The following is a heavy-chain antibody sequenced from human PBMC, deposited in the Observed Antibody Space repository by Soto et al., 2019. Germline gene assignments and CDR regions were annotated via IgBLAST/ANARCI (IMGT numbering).Heavy chain of an antibody. J-gene: IGHJ4*02. Sequence: GGSLRLSCAASGFTFSSYGMHWVRQAPGKGLEWVAVLWKDGSNKFYADSVKGRFTISRDNSKNTLYLQMNSLRAEDTAVYYCARDRSSHYYDSRGFDYWGQGTLVTVSS. CDR2: LWKDGSNK. CDR1: GFTFSSYG. CDR3: ARDRSSHYYDSRGFDY. V-gene: IGHV3-33*01. D-gene: IGHD3-22*01.